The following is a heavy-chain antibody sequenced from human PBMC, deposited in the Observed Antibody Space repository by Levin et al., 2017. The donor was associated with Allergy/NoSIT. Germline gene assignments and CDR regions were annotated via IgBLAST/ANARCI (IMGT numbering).Heavy chain of an antibody. CDR1: GYTFTNYG. D-gene: IGHD6-19*01. V-gene: IGHV1-18*01. Sequence: ASVKVSCKASGYTFTNYGISWVRQAPGQGLEWMGWISAYNGNTNYAQKLQGRVTMTTDTSTSTAYMELRSLRSDDTAVYYCARWVGVADKLAYFDYWGQGTLVTVSS. CDR2: ISAYNGNT. CDR3: ARWVGVADKLAYFDY. J-gene: IGHJ4*02.